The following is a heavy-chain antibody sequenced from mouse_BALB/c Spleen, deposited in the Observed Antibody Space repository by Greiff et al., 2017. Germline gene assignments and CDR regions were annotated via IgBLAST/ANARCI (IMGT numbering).Heavy chain of an antibody. D-gene: IGHD2-14*01. Sequence: QVQLKESGPGLVAPSQSLSITCTVSGFSLTSYGVHWVRQPPGKGLEWLGVIWAGGSTNYNSALMSRLSISKDNSKSQVFLKMNSLQTDDTAMYYCARVRYEYYYAMDYWGQGTSVTVSS. CDR3: ARVRYEYYYAMDY. CDR2: IWAGGST. V-gene: IGHV2-9*02. CDR1: GFSLTSYG. J-gene: IGHJ4*01.